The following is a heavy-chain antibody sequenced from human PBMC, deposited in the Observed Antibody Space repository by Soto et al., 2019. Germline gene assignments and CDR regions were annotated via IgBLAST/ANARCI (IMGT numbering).Heavy chain of an antibody. V-gene: IGHV1-3*01. CDR1: GYTFTSYA. CDR3: ARVIGRSWFDP. J-gene: IGHJ5*02. CDR2: INDGNGNT. Sequence: QVQLVQSGAEVKKPGASVKVSCKASGYTFTSYAMHWVRQAPGQRLEWMGWINDGNGNTKYSQKFQGRVTITRDTSPSTAYMELSSLRSEDTAVYYCARVIGRSWFDPWGQGTLVTVSS.